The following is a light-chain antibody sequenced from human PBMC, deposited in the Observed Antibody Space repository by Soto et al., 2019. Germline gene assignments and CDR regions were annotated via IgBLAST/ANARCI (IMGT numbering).Light chain of an antibody. J-gene: IGLJ1*01. CDR1: SSNIGNNY. Sequence: VLTQPPSVSAAPGQKVTISCSGSSSNIGNNYVSWYQQPPGTAPKLLIYDNNKRPSGIPDRFSGSKSGTSATLGITGLQTGDEADYYCGTWDSSLSAYVFGTGTKVTVL. CDR2: DNN. V-gene: IGLV1-51*01. CDR3: GTWDSSLSAYV.